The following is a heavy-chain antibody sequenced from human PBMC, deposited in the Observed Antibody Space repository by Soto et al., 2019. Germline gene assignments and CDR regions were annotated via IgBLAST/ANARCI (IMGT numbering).Heavy chain of an antibody. Sequence: ASVKVSCKASGYTFTSYYMHWVRQAPGQGLEWMGIINPSGGSTSYAQKFQGRVTMTRDTSTSTVYMELSSLRSEDTAVYYCARENGDGKGKYYYGMDVWGQGTTVTVSS. CDR1: GYTFTSYY. CDR2: INPSGGST. J-gene: IGHJ6*02. V-gene: IGHV1-46*01. CDR3: ARENGDGKGKYYYGMDV.